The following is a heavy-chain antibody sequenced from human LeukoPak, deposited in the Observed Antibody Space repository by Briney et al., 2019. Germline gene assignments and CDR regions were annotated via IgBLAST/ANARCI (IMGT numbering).Heavy chain of an antibody. Sequence: PSETLSLTCAVYGGSFSGYYWSWIRQHPGKGLEWIGYIYYSGSTYYNPSLKSRVTISVDTSKNQFSLKLSSVTAADTAVYYCARVSKDSGGSFDYWGQGTLVTVSS. D-gene: IGHD2-15*01. CDR1: GGSFSGYY. V-gene: IGHV4-31*11. CDR2: IYYSGST. J-gene: IGHJ4*02. CDR3: ARVSKDSGGSFDY.